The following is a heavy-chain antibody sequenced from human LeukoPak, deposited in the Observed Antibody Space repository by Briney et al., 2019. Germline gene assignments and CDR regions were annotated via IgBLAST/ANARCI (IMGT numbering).Heavy chain of an antibody. CDR2: IYTSGST. J-gene: IGHJ5*02. D-gene: IGHD3-3*01. CDR1: GGSISSYY. Sequence: SETLSLTCTVSGGSISSYYWSWIRQPAGKGLEWIGRIYTSGSTNYNPSLKSRVTMSVDTSKNQFSLKLSSVTAADTAVYYCARDRPFGVVIIPTWFDPRGQGTLVTVSS. V-gene: IGHV4-4*07. CDR3: ARDRPFGVVIIPTWFDP.